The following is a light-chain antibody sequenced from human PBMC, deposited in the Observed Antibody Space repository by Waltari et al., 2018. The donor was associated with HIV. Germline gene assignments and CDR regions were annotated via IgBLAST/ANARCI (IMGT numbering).Light chain of an antibody. CDR1: SGYRNSK. Sequence: QPVLTQPPSASASLGASVTLTCTLSSGYRNSKVAWYPPRPGKGPRFVMRVGTGGIVGSKGDGIPDRFSVLGSGLNRYLTIKNIQEEDESDYHCGADHGSGSNFVCVFGTGTKVTVL. J-gene: IGLJ1*01. CDR2: VGTGGIVG. CDR3: GADHGSGSNFVCV. V-gene: IGLV9-49*01.